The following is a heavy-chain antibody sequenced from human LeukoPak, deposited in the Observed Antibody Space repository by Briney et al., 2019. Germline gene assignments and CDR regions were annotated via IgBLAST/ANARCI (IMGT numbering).Heavy chain of an antibody. CDR3: ARDSHYHILTGTNMDV. J-gene: IGHJ6*03. CDR1: GFTFSSYW. D-gene: IGHD3-9*01. CDR2: IKQDGTEK. V-gene: IGHV3-7*01. Sequence: GGSLRLSCAASGFTFSSYWMSWVRQAPGKGLEWVANIKQDGTEKNYVDSVKGRFTISGDNAKNSLYLQMNSLSAEDTAVYYCARDSHYHILTGTNMDVWGKGTTVTVSS.